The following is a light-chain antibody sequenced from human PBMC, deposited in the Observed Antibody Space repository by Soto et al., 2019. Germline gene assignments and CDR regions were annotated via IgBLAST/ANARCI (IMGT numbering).Light chain of an antibody. CDR2: GNS. J-gene: IGLJ1*01. V-gene: IGLV1-40*01. CDR3: QSYDSSVSGSDV. Sequence: QSVLAQPPSVSGAPGQRVTISCTGSSSNIGAGYDVHWYQQLPGTAPKLLIYGNSNRPSGVPDRFSGPKSGTSASLAITGLQAEDEADYYCQSYDSSVSGSDVFGTGTKVTVL. CDR1: SSNIGAGYD.